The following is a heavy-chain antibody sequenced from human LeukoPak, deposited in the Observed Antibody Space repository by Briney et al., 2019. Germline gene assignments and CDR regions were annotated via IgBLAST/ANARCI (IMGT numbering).Heavy chain of an antibody. CDR2: VSPNSGNT. D-gene: IGHD1-26*01. V-gene: IGHV1-8*01. CDR1: GYTFTTYD. Sequence: ASVKVSCKVSGYTFTTYDINWVRQTTGQGLEWMGWVSPNSGNTGYAQKFQGRVTMTRDTSTNTVYMELSSLTSEDTAVYYCTRGEWELTHWGQGTLVTVSS. CDR3: TRGEWELTH. J-gene: IGHJ4*02.